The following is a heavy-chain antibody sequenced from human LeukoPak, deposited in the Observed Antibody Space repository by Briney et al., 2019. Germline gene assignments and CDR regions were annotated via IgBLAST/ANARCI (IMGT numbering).Heavy chain of an antibody. Sequence: TGGSLRLSCAASGFTVSSNHMSWVRQAPGKGLEWVSVFYSGGSTDYADSVKGRFTISRDSSKNAVHLQMNSLRAEDTAVYCCARGPTVITFNAFDVWGQGTMVTVSS. CDR1: GFTVSSNH. CDR3: ARGPTVITFNAFDV. CDR2: FYSGGST. D-gene: IGHD4-17*01. J-gene: IGHJ3*01. V-gene: IGHV3-66*01.